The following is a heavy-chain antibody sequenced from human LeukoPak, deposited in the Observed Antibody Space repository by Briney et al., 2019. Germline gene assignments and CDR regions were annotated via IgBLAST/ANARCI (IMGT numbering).Heavy chain of an antibody. CDR1: GGSFSGYY. CDR2: INHSGST. CDR3: ARVHGIAVAGSPDLLDY. D-gene: IGHD6-19*01. V-gene: IGHV4-34*01. J-gene: IGHJ4*02. Sequence: SETLSLTCAVYGGSFSGYYWSWFRQPPGKGLEWIGEINHSGSTNYNPSLKSRVTISVDTSKNQFSLKLSSVTAADTAVYYCARVHGIAVAGSPDLLDYWGQGTLVAVSS.